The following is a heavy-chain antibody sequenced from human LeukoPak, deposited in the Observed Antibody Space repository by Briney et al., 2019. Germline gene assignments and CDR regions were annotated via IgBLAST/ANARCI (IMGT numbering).Heavy chain of an antibody. CDR2: ISGGSGST. J-gene: IGHJ4*02. V-gene: IGHV3-23*01. D-gene: IGHD2-8*01. Sequence: QPGGSLRLSCAASGFTFSSYAMSWVRQAPGKGLAWVSTISGGSGSTYYADSVRGRFTISRDNSKNTLYLQMNSLRAEDTAVYYCAKDGPNRADYWGQGTLVTVSS. CDR1: GFTFSSYA. CDR3: AKDGPNRADY.